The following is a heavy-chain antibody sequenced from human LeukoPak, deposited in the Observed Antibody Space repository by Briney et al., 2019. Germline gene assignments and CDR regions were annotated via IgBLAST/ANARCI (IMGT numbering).Heavy chain of an antibody. V-gene: IGHV3-11*04. Sequence: GGSLRLSCAASGFTFSDHFMSWIRQAPGKGLEWVSYISSSGSTIYYPDSVKGRFTISRDNAKNSLYLQVSSLRVEDTAVYYCGRWLLGAPPPRNYSFDYWGRGTLAT. CDR1: GFTFSDHF. CDR3: GRWLLGAPPPRNYSFDY. J-gene: IGHJ4*02. CDR2: ISSSGSTI. D-gene: IGHD3-16*01.